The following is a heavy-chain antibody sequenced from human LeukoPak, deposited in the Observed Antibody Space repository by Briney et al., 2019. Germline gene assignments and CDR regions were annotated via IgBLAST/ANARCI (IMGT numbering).Heavy chain of an antibody. Sequence: GASVKVSCKASGYTFTSYAMHWVRQAPGQTLEWMAWINADNGNTKYSQKFQGRVTITRDTSASTAYTELSSLRSEDTAVYYCAWGSGGCQFDYWGQGTLVTVSS. CDR2: INADNGNT. V-gene: IGHV1-3*01. J-gene: IGHJ4*02. CDR3: AWGSGGCQFDY. CDR1: GYTFTSYA. D-gene: IGHD2-15*01.